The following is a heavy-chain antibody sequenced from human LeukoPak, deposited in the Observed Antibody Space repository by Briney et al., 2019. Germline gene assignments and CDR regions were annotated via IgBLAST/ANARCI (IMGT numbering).Heavy chain of an antibody. J-gene: IGHJ4*02. CDR2: ISGSGGST. CDR3: AKGGVYYYDSSGYFRY. D-gene: IGHD3-22*01. V-gene: IGHV3-23*01. CDR1: GFTFSSYA. Sequence: GGSPRLSCAASGFTFSSYAMSWVRQAPGKGLEWVSAISGSGGSTYYADSVKGRFTISRDNSKNTLYLQMNSLRAEDTAVYYCAKGGVYYYDSSGYFRYWGQGTLVTVSS.